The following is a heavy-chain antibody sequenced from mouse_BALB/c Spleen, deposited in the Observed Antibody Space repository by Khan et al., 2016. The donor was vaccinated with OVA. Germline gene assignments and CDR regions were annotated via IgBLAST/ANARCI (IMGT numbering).Heavy chain of an antibody. Sequence: EVELVESGGDLVKPGGSLKLSCAASGFTFSDYGLSWVRQTPEKRLEWVATISSGGSFTYYLDSVKGRFTISRASAKNTLYLQMSSLRSEDTAMYYWTRTPGYYGSNYFDQWGQGTSLTVSS. V-gene: IGHV5-9-3*01. J-gene: IGHJ2*03. CDR2: ISSGGSFT. CDR3: TRTPGYYGSNYFDQ. CDR1: GFTFSDYG. D-gene: IGHD1-1*01.